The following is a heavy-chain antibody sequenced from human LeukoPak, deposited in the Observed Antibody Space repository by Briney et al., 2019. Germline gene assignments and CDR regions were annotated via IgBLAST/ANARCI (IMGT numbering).Heavy chain of an antibody. D-gene: IGHD3-22*01. Sequence: AGKSLRLSCAASGFTFNSYAIHWVRQTPGKGLEWVAVISKDGSDNKFADSVKGRLTASRDNSKKTVYLRINSLRPEDTAVYYCARTYYYDHRGLLPYEFDYWGQGTLVIVSS. J-gene: IGHJ4*02. CDR1: GFTFNSYA. CDR2: ISKDGSDN. CDR3: ARTYYYDHRGLLPYEFDY. V-gene: IGHV3-30*04.